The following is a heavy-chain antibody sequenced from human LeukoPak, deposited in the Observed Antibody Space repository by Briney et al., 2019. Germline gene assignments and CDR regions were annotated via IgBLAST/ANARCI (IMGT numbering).Heavy chain of an antibody. Sequence: GGSLRLSCAASGSTFSRYWMHWVRQAPGKGLVWVSRVKSDGSDTIYADSVKGRFTISRDNAKNSLYLQMNSLRAEDTAVYYCARPAYCSSTSCSGPSDYWGQGTLVTVSS. CDR2: VKSDGSDT. CDR3: ARPAYCSSTSCSGPSDY. D-gene: IGHD2-2*01. CDR1: GSTFSRYW. J-gene: IGHJ4*02. V-gene: IGHV3-74*01.